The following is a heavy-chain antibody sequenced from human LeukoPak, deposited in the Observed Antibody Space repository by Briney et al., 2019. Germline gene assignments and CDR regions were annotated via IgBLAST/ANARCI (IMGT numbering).Heavy chain of an antibody. CDR2: IKQDGSEK. CDR1: GFTFSSYW. D-gene: IGHD6-19*01. J-gene: IGHJ2*01. CDR3: TTIRGSGWSYWYFDF. Sequence: GGSLRLSCAASGFTFSSYWMSWVRQAPGKGLEWVANIKQDGSEKYYVDSVKGRFTISRDNAKNSLYLQMNSLRAEDTAVYYCTTIRGSGWSYWYFDFWGRGTLVTVSS. V-gene: IGHV3-7*01.